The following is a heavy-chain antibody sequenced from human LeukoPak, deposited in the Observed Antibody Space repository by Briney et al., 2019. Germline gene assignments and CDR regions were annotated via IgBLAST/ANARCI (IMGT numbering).Heavy chain of an antibody. D-gene: IGHD3-22*01. CDR3: ARDLSSGYYGY. J-gene: IGHJ4*02. V-gene: IGHV3-53*01. Sequence: GGSLRLSCAASGFIVSRNYLNWVRQAPGKGLVWVSFIYSGDSTYYADSVKGRFTISRGNSKNTLYLQMNSLRAEDTAVYYCARDLSSGYYGYWGQGTLVTVSS. CDR1: GFIVSRNY. CDR2: IYSGDST.